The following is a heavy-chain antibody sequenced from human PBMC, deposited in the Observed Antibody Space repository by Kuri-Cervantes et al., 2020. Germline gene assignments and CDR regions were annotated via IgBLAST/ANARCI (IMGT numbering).Heavy chain of an antibody. J-gene: IGHJ4*02. CDR1: GFTFITSA. Sequence: SVKVSCKASGFTFITSAVQWVRQARGQRLEWIGWIVVGSGNTYNAQKFQGRVTITADESTSTAYMELSSLRSEDTAVYYCALVRVAGSDYWGQGTLVTVSS. CDR3: ALVRVAGSDY. D-gene: IGHD6-19*01. V-gene: IGHV1-58*01. CDR2: IVVGSGNT.